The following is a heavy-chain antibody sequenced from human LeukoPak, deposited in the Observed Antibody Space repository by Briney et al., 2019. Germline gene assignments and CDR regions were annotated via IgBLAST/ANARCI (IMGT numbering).Heavy chain of an antibody. J-gene: IGHJ3*02. D-gene: IGHD2/OR15-2a*01. CDR1: GYTFTGYY. V-gene: IGHV1-2*02. CDR3: AGGEYVFEAFDI. Sequence: ASVKVSCKASGYTFTGYYMHWVRQAPGQGLEWMGWINPSSGGTNYAQKFQGRVTMTRDTSSSTAYMELSRLRSDDTAVYYCAGGEYVFEAFDIWGQGTMVTVSS. CDR2: INPSSGGT.